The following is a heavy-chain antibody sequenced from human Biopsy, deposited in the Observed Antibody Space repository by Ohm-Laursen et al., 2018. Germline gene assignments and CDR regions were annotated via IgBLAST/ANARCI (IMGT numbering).Heavy chain of an antibody. J-gene: IGHJ5*02. CDR3: ARGTFRYDSSGYSWLDP. V-gene: IGHV3-11*04. D-gene: IGHD3-22*01. Sequence: SLRLSCSASGFPVSDYYMSWIRQSPGRGLEWVSDINSSGSTKYHAESVKGRFTISRDNAMNSVYLQMNSLRGGDTAVYYCARGTFRYDSSGYSWLDPWGQGIPVIVSS. CDR2: INSSGSTK. CDR1: GFPVSDYY.